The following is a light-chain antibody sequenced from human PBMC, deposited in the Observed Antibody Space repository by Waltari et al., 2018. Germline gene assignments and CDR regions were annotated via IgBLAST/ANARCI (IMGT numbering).Light chain of an antibody. V-gene: IGKV1-6*01. CDR2: AAS. Sequence: AIQMTQSPSSLSASVGDRVTLTCRASEDIRNDLGWYQQKPGKAPRLLIFAASILQSGVPSRFSGSGSGTDFTLTISSLQPEDFATYFCLQDYIFPLTFGGGTTVEI. J-gene: IGKJ4*01. CDR3: LQDYIFPLT. CDR1: EDIRND.